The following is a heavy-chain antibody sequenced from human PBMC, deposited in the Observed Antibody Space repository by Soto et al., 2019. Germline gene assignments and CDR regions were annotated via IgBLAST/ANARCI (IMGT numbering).Heavy chain of an antibody. CDR3: ARDRGVDDFWSGYYNDAFDI. D-gene: IGHD3-3*01. CDR1: GFTFSDYY. V-gene: IGHV3-11*06. J-gene: IGHJ3*02. CDR2: ISSSSSYT. Sequence: GGSLRLSCAASGFTFSDYYMSWIRQAPGKGLEWVSYISSSSSYTNYADSVKGRFTISRDNAKNSLYLQMNSLRAEDTAVYYCARDRGVDDFWSGYYNDAFDIWGQGTMVTVSS.